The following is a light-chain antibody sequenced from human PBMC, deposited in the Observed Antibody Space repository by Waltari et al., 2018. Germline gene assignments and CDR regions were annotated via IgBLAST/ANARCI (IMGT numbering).Light chain of an antibody. CDR3: QQRRNWPLT. J-gene: IGKJ4*01. Sequence: EIVLTQSPATLSLSPGERATLSCSASQSVNWYLAWYQQRPGQAPRLLIYDTSNRATGIPARFSGSGSETDFTLTISSLEPDDSAVYYCQQRRNWPLTFGGGTKVEIK. CDR1: QSVNWY. V-gene: IGKV3-11*01. CDR2: DTS.